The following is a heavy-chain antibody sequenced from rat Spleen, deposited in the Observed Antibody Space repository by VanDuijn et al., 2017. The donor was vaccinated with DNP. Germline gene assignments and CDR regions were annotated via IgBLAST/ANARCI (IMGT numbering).Heavy chain of an antibody. J-gene: IGHJ2*01. V-gene: IGHV5-22*01. D-gene: IGHD4-3*01. CDR2: IYYDGGST. Sequence: EVQLVESGGDLVQPGRSLKLFCAASGFTFSDYYMAWVRQAPTKDLEWVAYIYYDGGSTSYGDSVKGRFTISRDNTKSTLYLQMNSLRSEDMATYYCVRWNSGHFDYWGQGVMVTVSS. CDR1: GFTFSDYY. CDR3: VRWNSGHFDY.